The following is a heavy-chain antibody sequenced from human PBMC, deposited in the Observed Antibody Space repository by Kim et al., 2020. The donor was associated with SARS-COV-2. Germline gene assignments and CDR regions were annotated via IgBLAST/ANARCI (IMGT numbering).Heavy chain of an antibody. Sequence: ASVKVSCKASGYTFTGYYMHWVRQAPGQGLEWMGWINPNSGGTNYAQDFQGRVTMTRDTSITTAYMELSRLRSDDTAVYYCAREWTSGDPWFDPWGQGTLVTVSS. D-gene: IGHD7-27*01. CDR1: GYTFTGYY. V-gene: IGHV1-2*02. J-gene: IGHJ5*02. CDR2: INPNSGGT. CDR3: AREWTSGDPWFDP.